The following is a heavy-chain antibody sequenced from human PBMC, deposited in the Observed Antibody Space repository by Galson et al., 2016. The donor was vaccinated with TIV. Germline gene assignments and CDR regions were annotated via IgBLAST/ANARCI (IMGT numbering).Heavy chain of an antibody. Sequence: SVKVSCKASGGTFSNFVISWVRQAPGQGLEWMGSINPIFGTANYAQKFQGRVTITADTSTSTIYMELSSLRSEDTAVYYCGRGRGYYFGSGSSYFDYWGQGSLVTVSS. CDR2: INPIFGTA. D-gene: IGHD3-10*01. CDR1: GGTFSNFV. J-gene: IGHJ4*02. CDR3: GRGRGYYFGSGSSYFDY. V-gene: IGHV1-69*06.